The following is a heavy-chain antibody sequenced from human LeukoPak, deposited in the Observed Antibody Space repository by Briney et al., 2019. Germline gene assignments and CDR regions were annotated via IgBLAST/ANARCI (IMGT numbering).Heavy chain of an antibody. CDR3: ARARYANAWYAFDI. V-gene: IGHV4-59*02. D-gene: IGHD2-2*01. J-gene: IGHJ3*02. CDR2: LSHSGSS. CDR1: GGSVSSYY. Sequence: SETLSLTCTVSGGSVSSYYWSWIRRPPGRGLEWIAYLSHSGSSDSNPSLTSRVTTLVDTSKNQFSLKLASVTAADTAVYYCARARYANAWYAFDIWGHWTMVTVSS.